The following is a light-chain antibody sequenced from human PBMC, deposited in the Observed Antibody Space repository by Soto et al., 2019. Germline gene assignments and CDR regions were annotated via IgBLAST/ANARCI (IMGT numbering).Light chain of an antibody. V-gene: IGLV2-14*01. CDR1: SSDVGGYNY. Sequence: QSSLTQPASVSVSPGQSITISCTGTSSDVGGYNYVSWYQQHPGKDPTRMLYEVSNRPSGVSDRFSGSKSGNTASLTISGLQAEDEADYYCGSYTSSRIYVFGAGTKVT. J-gene: IGLJ1*01. CDR3: GSYTSSRIYV. CDR2: EVS.